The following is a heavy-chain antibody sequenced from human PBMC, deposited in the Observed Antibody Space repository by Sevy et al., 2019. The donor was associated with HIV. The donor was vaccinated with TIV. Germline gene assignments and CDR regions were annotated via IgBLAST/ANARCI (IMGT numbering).Heavy chain of an antibody. CDR2: ISGSGGST. J-gene: IGHJ4*02. D-gene: IGHD3-22*01. Sequence: GGSLRLSCAASGFTFSYSGMHWVRQAPGKGLEWVSTISGSGGSTYYADSVKGRFSISRDNSKNTMYLEMNSLRAEDTAVYYCAKEYTSGYSWGQGTLVTVSS. CDR1: GFTFSYSG. CDR3: AKEYTSGYS. V-gene: IGHV3-23*01.